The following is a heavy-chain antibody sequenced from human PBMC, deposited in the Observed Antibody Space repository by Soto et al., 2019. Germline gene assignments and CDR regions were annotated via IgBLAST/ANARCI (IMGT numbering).Heavy chain of an antibody. V-gene: IGHV3-23*01. CDR3: AKQNFYGSGSPTGY. CDR2: ISGSGGST. Sequence: LSLASPASGFTFSSDAMSWGRQPPGKGLEWVSAISGSGGSTYYADSVKGRFTISRDNSKNTLYLQMNSLRAEDTAVYYCAKQNFYGSGSPTGYWGQGTLVTVFS. D-gene: IGHD3-10*01. CDR1: GFTFSSDA. J-gene: IGHJ4*02.